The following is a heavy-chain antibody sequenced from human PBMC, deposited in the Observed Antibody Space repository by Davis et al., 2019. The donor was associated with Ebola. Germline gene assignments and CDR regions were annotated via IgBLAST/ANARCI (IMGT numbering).Heavy chain of an antibody. CDR2: IIPVFGIP. Sequence: SVKVSCKASGYPFTGYYLHWVRQAPGQGLDWMGGIIPVFGIPKYAQKFQGRVTITADESTSTAYMELSSLRSEDTAVYYCARDRYSDGSGYFFEQSHWGQGTLVTVSS. J-gene: IGHJ4*02. V-gene: IGHV1-69*13. CDR3: ARDRYSDGSGYFFEQSH. D-gene: IGHD3-22*01. CDR1: GYPFTGYY.